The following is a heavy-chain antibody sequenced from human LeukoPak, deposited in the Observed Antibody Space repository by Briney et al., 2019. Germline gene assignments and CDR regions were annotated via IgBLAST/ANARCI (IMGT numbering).Heavy chain of an antibody. CDR1: GDSISSYY. J-gene: IGHJ4*02. CDR2: IYYSGST. D-gene: IGHD6-19*01. Sequence: SETLSLTCTVSGDSISSYYWSWIRRPPGKGLEWIGYIYYSGSTNYNPSLKSRVTISVDTSKNQFSLKLSSVTAADTAVYYCARGGWYYFYWGQGTLVTVSS. V-gene: IGHV4-59*01. CDR3: ARGGWYYFY.